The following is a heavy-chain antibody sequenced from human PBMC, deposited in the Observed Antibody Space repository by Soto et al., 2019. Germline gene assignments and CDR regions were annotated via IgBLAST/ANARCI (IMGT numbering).Heavy chain of an antibody. D-gene: IGHD1-26*01. CDR2: IYYSGST. Sequence: PSETLSLTCTVSGGSISSGDYYWSWIRQPPGKGLEWIGYIYYSGSTYYNPSLKSRVTISVDTSKNQFSLKLSSVTAADTAVYYCARYKDNSIVGATGSFDYWGQGTLVTVSS. CDR1: GGSISSGDYY. CDR3: ARYKDNSIVGATGSFDY. V-gene: IGHV4-30-4*01. J-gene: IGHJ4*02.